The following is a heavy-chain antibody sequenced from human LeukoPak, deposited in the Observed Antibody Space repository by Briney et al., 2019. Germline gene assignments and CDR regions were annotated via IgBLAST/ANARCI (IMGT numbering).Heavy chain of an antibody. J-gene: IGHJ4*02. CDR2: INHSGYI. CDR3: TRAVAGHPD. CDR1: GVPFSNYY. Sequence: SETLSLTCAVSGVPFSNYYWSWVRQSPRQGLEWIGEINHSGYINYNPSLKSRVTMSIDTSKNQFYLMLTSVTAADTGVYYCTRAVAGHPDWGQGTLVTVSS. V-gene: IGHV4-34*01. D-gene: IGHD6-19*01.